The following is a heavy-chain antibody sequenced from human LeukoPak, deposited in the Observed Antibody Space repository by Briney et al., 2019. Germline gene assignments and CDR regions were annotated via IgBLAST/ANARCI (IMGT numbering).Heavy chain of an antibody. CDR2: INPNSGGT. V-gene: IGHV1-2*02. D-gene: IGHD3-16*02. J-gene: IGHJ4*02. CDR3: ARDLGGVIVPLFDFDY. Sequence: GASVKVSCKASGYTFTGYYMHWVRQAPGQGLEWMGWINPNSGGTNYAQKFQGRVTMTRDTSISTAYMELSRLRSDGTAVYYCARDLGGVIVPLFDFDYWGQGTLVTVSS. CDR1: GYTFTGYY.